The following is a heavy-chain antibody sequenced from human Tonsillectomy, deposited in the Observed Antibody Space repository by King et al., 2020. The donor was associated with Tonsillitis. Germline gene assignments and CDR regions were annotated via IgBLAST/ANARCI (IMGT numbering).Heavy chain of an antibody. CDR3: VKDATHQGAFDI. D-gene: IGHD2-2*01. CDR1: GFTFSSYA. V-gene: IGHV3-64D*08. J-gene: IGHJ3*02. CDR2: ISSNGGST. Sequence: QLVQSGGGLVQPGGSLRLSCSASGFTFSSYAMHWVRQAPGKGLEYVSAISSNGGSTYYADSVMGRFTISRDNSKNTLYLQMSRLRAEDTAVYYCVKDATHQGAFDIWCQGTMVTVSS.